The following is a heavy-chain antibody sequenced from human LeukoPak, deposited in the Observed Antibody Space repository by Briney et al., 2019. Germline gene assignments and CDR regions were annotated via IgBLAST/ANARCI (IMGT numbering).Heavy chain of an antibody. J-gene: IGHJ5*02. V-gene: IGHV4-34*01. Sequence: SETLSLTCAVSGGSFSDNYWTWIREPPGKGLEWIGQINHSGTTNYNPSLKSRVTILVDTSKNQFSLKLSSVTAADTAVYYCTRVDTAMSAFDPWGQGTLVTVSS. CDR3: TRVDTAMSAFDP. CDR2: INHSGTT. D-gene: IGHD5-18*01. CDR1: GGSFSDNY.